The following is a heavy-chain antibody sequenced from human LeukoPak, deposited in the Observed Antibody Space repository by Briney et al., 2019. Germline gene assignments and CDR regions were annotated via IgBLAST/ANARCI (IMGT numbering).Heavy chain of an antibody. J-gene: IGHJ5*02. D-gene: IGHD6-13*01. CDR2: INHSGST. V-gene: IGHV4-34*01. CDR1: GGSFSGYY. CDR3: ARPLKQQLVRGSWFDP. Sequence: SETLSLTCAVYGGSFSGYYWSWIRQPPGKGLEWIGEINHSGSTNYSPSLKSRVTISVDTSKNQFSLKLSSVTAADTAVYYCARPLKQQLVRGSWFDPWGQGTLVTVSS.